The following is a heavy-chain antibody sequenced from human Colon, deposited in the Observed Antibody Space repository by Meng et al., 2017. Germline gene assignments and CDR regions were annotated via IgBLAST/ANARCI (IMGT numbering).Heavy chain of an antibody. D-gene: IGHD2-2*01. CDR3: SSGIYCSSNSCWVY. J-gene: IGHJ4*02. V-gene: IGHV3-23*01. CDR1: QVTFSTYA. Sequence: GGSLRLSCAASQVTFSTYAMSWVRQAPGKGLEWVSPISGSDGATYYAEPVKGRFTISRDNSKKTLYLQMNSLRAEDTAVYYCSSGIYCSSNSCWVYWGQGTLVTVSS. CDR2: ISGSDGAT.